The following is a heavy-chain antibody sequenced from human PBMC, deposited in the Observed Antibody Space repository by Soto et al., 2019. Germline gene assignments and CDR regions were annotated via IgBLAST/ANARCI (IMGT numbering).Heavy chain of an antibody. CDR2: ISYDGSNK. CDR1: GFTFSSYA. J-gene: IGHJ6*02. CDR3: TRDLRASKYSSSWYGPSYYYYGMDV. V-gene: IGHV3-30-3*01. Sequence: PGGSLRLSCAASGFTFSSYAMHWVRQAPGKGLEWVAVISYDGSNKYYADSVKGRFTISRDNSKNTLYLQMNSLRAEDTAVYYCTRDLRASKYSSSWYGPSYYYYGMDVWGQGTTVTVSS. D-gene: IGHD6-13*01.